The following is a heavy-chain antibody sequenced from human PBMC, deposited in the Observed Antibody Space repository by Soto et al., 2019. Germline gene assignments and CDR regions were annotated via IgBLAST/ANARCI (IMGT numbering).Heavy chain of an antibody. Sequence: ASVKVSCKASGYTFTGYYIHWVRQAPGQGLECMGGINPNSGGTNYAQKFQGRVTMTRDTSISTAYMELSRLRSDDTAVYYCARGGGGGLNTAMVTLGLYYYYGMDVWGQGTTVTVSS. J-gene: IGHJ6*02. CDR1: GYTFTGYY. CDR3: ARGGGGGLNTAMVTLGLYYYYGMDV. V-gene: IGHV1-2*02. CDR2: INPNSGGT. D-gene: IGHD5-18*01.